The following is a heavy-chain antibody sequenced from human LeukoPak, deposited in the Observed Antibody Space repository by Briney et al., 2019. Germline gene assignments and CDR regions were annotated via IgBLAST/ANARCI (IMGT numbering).Heavy chain of an antibody. D-gene: IGHD6-19*01. V-gene: IGHV3-48*04. J-gene: IGHJ4*02. CDR3: ARDLGLFSSGWFRFDY. CDR1: GFTFSSYS. Sequence: GGPLRLSCAASGFTFSSYSMNWVRQAPGKGLEWVSYISSSSTTIYYADSVKGRFTISRDNAKNSLYLQMNSLRPEDTAVYYCARDLGLFSSGWFRFDYWGQGTLVTVSS. CDR2: ISSSSTTI.